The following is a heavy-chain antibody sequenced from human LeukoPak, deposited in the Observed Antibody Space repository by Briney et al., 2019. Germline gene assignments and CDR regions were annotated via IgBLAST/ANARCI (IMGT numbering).Heavy chain of an antibody. CDR1: GSTFSSYA. Sequence: ASVKVSCKASGSTFSSYAISWVRQAPGQGLEWMGGIIPIFGTANYAQKFQGRVTITADESTGTAYMELGSLRSEDTAVYYCARDDGVSYDSSGYYLDAFDIWGQGTMVTVSS. V-gene: IGHV1-69*01. CDR3: ARDDGVSYDSSGYYLDAFDI. CDR2: IIPIFGTA. D-gene: IGHD3-22*01. J-gene: IGHJ3*02.